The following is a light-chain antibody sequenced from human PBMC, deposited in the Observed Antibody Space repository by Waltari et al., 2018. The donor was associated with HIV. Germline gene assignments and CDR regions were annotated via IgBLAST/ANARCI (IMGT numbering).Light chain of an antibody. J-gene: IGLJ3*02. CDR1: ALPQKS. CDR2: EDS. V-gene: IGLV3-10*01. CDR3: YSTDSSDWV. Sequence: SYELPQPPSVSVSPGQTARITCSGDALPQKSAYWYQQKSGQAPVLVIYEDSKRPSGIPERFSGSSSGTMATLTISGAQVEDEADYYCYSTDSSDWVFGGGTKLTVL.